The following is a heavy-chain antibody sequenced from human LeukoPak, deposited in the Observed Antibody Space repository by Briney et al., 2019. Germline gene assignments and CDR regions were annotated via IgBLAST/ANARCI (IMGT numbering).Heavy chain of an antibody. CDR1: GYTFTSYG. V-gene: IGHV1-18*01. J-gene: IGHJ4*02. CDR2: ISSYNGNT. D-gene: IGHD3-10*01. CDR3: ARTYYYGSGSYYNAEYYFDY. Sequence: ASVKVSCKASGYTFTSYGISWVRQAPGQGLEWMGWISSYNGNTNYAQRLQGRVTMTTDTSTSTAYMELRSLRSEDTAVYYCARTYYYGSGSYYNAEYYFDYWGQGTLVTVSS.